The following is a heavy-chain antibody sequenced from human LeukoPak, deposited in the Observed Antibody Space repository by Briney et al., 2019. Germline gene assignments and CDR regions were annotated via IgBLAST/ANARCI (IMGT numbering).Heavy chain of an antibody. D-gene: IGHD3-3*01. CDR2: INHSGST. Sequence: NPSETLSLTCAVYGGSFSGYYWSWIRQPPGKGLEWIGKINHSGSTNYNPSLKSRVTISVDTSKNQFSLKLSSVTAADTAVYYCARGRSYYDFWSGYYIGIYFDYWGQETLVTVSS. J-gene: IGHJ4*02. CDR3: ARGRSYYDFWSGYYIGIYFDY. CDR1: GGSFSGYY. V-gene: IGHV4-34*01.